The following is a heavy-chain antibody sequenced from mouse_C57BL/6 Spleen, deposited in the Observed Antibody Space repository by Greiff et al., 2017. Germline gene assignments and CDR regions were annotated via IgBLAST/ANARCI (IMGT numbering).Heavy chain of an antibody. D-gene: IGHD2-4*01. Sequence: EVQLQESGGGLVKPGGSLKLSCAASGFTFSSYAMSWVRQTPEKRLEWVATISDGGSYTYYPDNVKGRFTISRDNAKNNLYLQMSHLKSEDTAMYYCARDHYYDPLYAMDYWGQGTSVTVSS. V-gene: IGHV5-4*01. CDR2: ISDGGSYT. J-gene: IGHJ4*01. CDR1: GFTFSSYA. CDR3: ARDHYYDPLYAMDY.